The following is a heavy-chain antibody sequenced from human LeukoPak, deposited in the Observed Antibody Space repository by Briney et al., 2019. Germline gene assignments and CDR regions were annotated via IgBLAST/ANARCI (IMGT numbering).Heavy chain of an antibody. V-gene: IGHV4-39*01. CDR3: ARLGMAISAFDI. Sequence: SETLSLTCTVSGGSIRSSYYYWGWIRQPPGKGLEWIGSIYDSGSTYYNPSLESRVTISVDTSKNQFSLKLSSVTAADTAMYYCARLGMAISAFDIWGQGTMVTVSS. D-gene: IGHD5-24*01. J-gene: IGHJ3*02. CDR2: IYDSGST. CDR1: GGSIRSSYYY.